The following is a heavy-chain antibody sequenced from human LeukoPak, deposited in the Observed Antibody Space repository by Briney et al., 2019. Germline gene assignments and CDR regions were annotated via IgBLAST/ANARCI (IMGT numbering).Heavy chain of an antibody. CDR3: ARDHYYDSSGYDY. J-gene: IGHJ4*02. CDR2: ISSSSSYI. Sequence: PGGSLRLSCAASGFTFSSYSMNWVRQAPGKGLEWVSSISSSSSYIYYADSVKGRFTIPRDNAKNSLYLQMNSLRAEDTAVYYCARDHYYDSSGYDYWGQGTLVTVSS. V-gene: IGHV3-21*01. CDR1: GFTFSSYS. D-gene: IGHD3-22*01.